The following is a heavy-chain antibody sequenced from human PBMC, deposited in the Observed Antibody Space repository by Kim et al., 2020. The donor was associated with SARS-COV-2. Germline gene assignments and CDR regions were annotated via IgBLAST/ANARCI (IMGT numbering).Heavy chain of an antibody. CDR2: IYYSGST. J-gene: IGHJ6*04. CDR1: GASISNYY. CDR3: ARRGLWFGDDMDV. V-gene: IGHV4-59*08. Sequence: SETLSLTCTVSGASISNYYWSWIRQPPGKGLEWIGYIYYSGSTNYNPSLKSRVTISVDPSKNQFSLKLSSVTAADTAVYYCARRGLWFGDDMDVWGKGTT. D-gene: IGHD3-10*01.